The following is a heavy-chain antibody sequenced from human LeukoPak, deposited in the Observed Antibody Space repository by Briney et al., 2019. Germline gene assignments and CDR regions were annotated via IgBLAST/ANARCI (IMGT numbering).Heavy chain of an antibody. J-gene: IGHJ4*02. D-gene: IGHD4-11*01. CDR2: IYTSGST. Sequence: SETLSLTCTVSGGSISSSTYYWSWIRQPAGKGLEWIGRIYTSGSTNYNPSLKGRVTMSVDTSKNQFSLKLSSVTAADTAVYYCVREDYSSPFDYWGQGTLVTVSS. CDR1: GGSISSSTYY. CDR3: VREDYSSPFDY. V-gene: IGHV4-61*02.